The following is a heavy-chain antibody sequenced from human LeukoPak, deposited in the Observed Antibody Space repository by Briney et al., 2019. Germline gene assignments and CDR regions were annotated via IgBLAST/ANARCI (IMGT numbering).Heavy chain of an antibody. J-gene: IGHJ4*02. CDR3: AKPSGSGVDY. CDR1: GFVFDDYD. CDR2: IRSDGYHT. V-gene: IGHV3-30*02. Sequence: GGSLRLSCGASGFVFDDYDMHWVRHAPGKGLEWVAFIRSDGYHTYYTDSVKGRFIITRDNFKNTLYLQMNSLRLEDMAVYYCAKPSGSGVDYWGRGTRVTVSS. D-gene: IGHD1-26*01.